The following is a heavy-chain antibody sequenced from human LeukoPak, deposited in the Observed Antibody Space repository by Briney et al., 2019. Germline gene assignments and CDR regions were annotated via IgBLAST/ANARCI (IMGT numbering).Heavy chain of an antibody. V-gene: IGHV3-30*18. Sequence: GGSLRLSCAASGFTFSSYAMHWVRQAPGKGLEWVAVISYDGSNKYYADSVKGRFTISRDNSKNTLYLQMNSLRAEDTAVYYCAKSQTPYNPNYYYYYGMDVWGQGTTVTVSS. D-gene: IGHD1-14*01. CDR3: AKSQTPYNPNYYYYYGMDV. CDR2: ISYDGSNK. J-gene: IGHJ6*02. CDR1: GFTFSSYA.